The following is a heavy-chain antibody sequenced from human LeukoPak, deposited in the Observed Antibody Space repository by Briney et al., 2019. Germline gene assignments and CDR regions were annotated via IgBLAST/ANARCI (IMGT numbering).Heavy chain of an antibody. Sequence: ASVKVSCKASGGTFSSYAISWVRQAPGQGLEWMGGIIPIFGTANYAQKFQGRVTITADKSTSTAYMELSSLRSEDTAVYYCAREPITGTTRWFDPWGQGTLVTVSS. V-gene: IGHV1-69*06. CDR1: GGTFSSYA. CDR2: IIPIFGTA. CDR3: AREPITGTTRWFDP. D-gene: IGHD1-7*01. J-gene: IGHJ5*02.